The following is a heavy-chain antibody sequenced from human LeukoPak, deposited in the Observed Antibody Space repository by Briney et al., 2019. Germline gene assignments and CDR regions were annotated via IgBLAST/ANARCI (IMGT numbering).Heavy chain of an antibody. CDR1: GGSISSYY. V-gene: IGHV4-59*01. J-gene: IGHJ4*02. CDR3: ARASEGIGFFDY. Sequence: SETLSLTCTVSGGSISSYYWSWIRQPPGKGLEWIGYIYHNGKTNYNPSLTSRLTISLDTSKTQFSLNLISMTAADTAIYYCARASEGIGFFDYWGQGILVTVSS. D-gene: IGHD2-2*03. CDR2: IYHNGKT.